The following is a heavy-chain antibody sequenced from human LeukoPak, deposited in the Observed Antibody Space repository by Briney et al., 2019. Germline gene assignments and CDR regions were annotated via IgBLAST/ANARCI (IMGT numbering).Heavy chain of an antibody. D-gene: IGHD3-10*01. CDR1: GFTFSGSA. V-gene: IGHV3-73*01. CDR2: IRSKANSYAT. CDR3: TSTSVLLWFGDSLGYGMDV. Sequence: GGSLRLSCAASGFTFSGSAMHWVRQASGKGLEWVGRIRSKANSYATAYAASVKGRFTISRDDSKNTAYLQMNSLKTEDTAVYYCTSTSVLLWFGDSLGYGMDVWGQGTTVTVSS. J-gene: IGHJ6*02.